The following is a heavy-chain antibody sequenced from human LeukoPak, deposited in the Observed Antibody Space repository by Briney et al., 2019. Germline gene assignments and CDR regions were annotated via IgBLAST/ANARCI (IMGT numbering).Heavy chain of an antibody. V-gene: IGHV4-59*08. D-gene: IGHD3-16*02. CDR2: IYYSGST. J-gene: IGHJ5*02. Sequence: PGGSLRLSCAASGFTFSSYAVSWVRQAPGKGLEWIGSIYYSGSTNYNPSLKSRVTISVDTSKNQFSLKLSSVTAADTGVYYCARLGDYVWGSYRSGRFDPWGQGTLVTVSS. CDR1: GFTFSSYA. CDR3: ARLGDYVWGSYRSGRFDP.